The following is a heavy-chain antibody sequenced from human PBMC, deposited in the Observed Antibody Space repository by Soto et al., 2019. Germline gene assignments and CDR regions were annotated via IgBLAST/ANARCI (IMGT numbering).Heavy chain of an antibody. CDR3: ASSYCGGDCSVLYYYYGMDV. V-gene: IGHV1-18*01. J-gene: IGHJ6*02. Sequence: QVQLVQSGAEVKKPGASVKVSCKASGYTFSSYGISWVRQAPGQGLEWRGWISAYNGNTNYAQKLQGRVPMTTDTSTSTAYMELRSLRSDDTAVYYCASSYCGGDCSVLYYYYGMDVWGQGTTVTVSS. D-gene: IGHD2-21*02. CDR2: ISAYNGNT. CDR1: GYTFSSYG.